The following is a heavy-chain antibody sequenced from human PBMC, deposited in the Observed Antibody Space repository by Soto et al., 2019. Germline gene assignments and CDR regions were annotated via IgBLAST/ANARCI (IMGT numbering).Heavy chain of an antibody. D-gene: IGHD3-22*01. CDR2: IYPGDSDT. V-gene: IGHV5-51*04. CDR1: GYIFSDYW. J-gene: IGHJ4*02. CDR3: ARLHNYDDSGSSEGLDY. Sequence: GESLTISCEASGYIFSDYWIGWVRQMPGKGLEWMGIIYPGDSDTRYSPSFQGQVTISADKPVTTAYLQWRSLKASDTAIYYCARLHNYDDSGSSEGLDYWGKGTLVTVSS.